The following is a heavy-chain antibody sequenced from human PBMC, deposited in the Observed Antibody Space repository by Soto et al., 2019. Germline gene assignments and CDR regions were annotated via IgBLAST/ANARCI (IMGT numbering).Heavy chain of an antibody. CDR2: ISNNGNIK. Sequence: PGGSPRLSCAASGFSFSDYYMSWIRQAPGKGLECISSISNNGNIKYHADSVTGRFTISRDNAKNSLYLQMNSLRAEDAAMYYCARGIGPDYWGQGTLVTVSS. V-gene: IGHV3-11*01. D-gene: IGHD3-10*01. CDR1: GFSFSDYY. J-gene: IGHJ4*02. CDR3: ARGIGPDY.